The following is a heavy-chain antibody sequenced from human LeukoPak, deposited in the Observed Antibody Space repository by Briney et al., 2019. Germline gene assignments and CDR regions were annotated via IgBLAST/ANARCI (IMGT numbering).Heavy chain of an antibody. CDR2: ISYDGSNK. CDR1: GFTFSSYA. J-gene: IGHJ4*02. CDR3: ARENSGWEHFDY. V-gene: IGHV3-30*04. D-gene: IGHD6-19*01. Sequence: GGSLRLSCAASGFTFSSYAIHWVRQAPGKGPEWVAVISYDGSNKYYADSVKGRFTISRDNSKNTLYLQMNSLRAEDTAVYYCARENSGWEHFDYWGQGTLVTVSS.